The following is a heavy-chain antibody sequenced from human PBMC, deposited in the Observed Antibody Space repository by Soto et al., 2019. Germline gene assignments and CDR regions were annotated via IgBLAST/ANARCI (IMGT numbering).Heavy chain of an antibody. D-gene: IGHD3-16*01. CDR1: GGTFSRYA. J-gene: IGHJ4*02. CDR3: ASAEGGGLYYFNY. CDR2: ITPIFGTA. V-gene: IGHV1-69*13. Sequence: GASVKVSCKASGGTFSRYAISWLRQAPGQGLEWMGGITPIFGTANYAHKFQGRVTITADESTSTGYMELSSLRSDDTAVYYCASAEGGGLYYFNYWGQGSLVSVS.